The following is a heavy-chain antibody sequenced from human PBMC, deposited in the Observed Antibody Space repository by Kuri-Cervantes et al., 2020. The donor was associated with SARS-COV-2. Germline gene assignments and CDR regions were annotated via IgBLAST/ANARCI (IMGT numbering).Heavy chain of an antibody. Sequence: GESLKISCAASGFTFSGYWMTWVRQAPGKGLEWVSAISGSGGSTYYADSVKGRFTISRDNSKNTLYLQMNSLRAEDTAVYYCAKSPKTGITIFGVVINYYYMDVWGKGTTVTVSS. D-gene: IGHD3-3*01. CDR1: GFTFSGYW. J-gene: IGHJ6*03. CDR3: AKSPKTGITIFGVVINYYYMDV. CDR2: ISGSGGST. V-gene: IGHV3-23*01.